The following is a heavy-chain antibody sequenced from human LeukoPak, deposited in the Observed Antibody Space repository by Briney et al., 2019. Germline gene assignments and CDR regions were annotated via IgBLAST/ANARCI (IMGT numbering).Heavy chain of an antibody. CDR1: GGSFSGYY. V-gene: IGHV4-34*01. CDR2: INHSGST. Sequence: ASETLSLTCAVYGGSFSGYYWSWIRQPPGKGLEWIGEINHSGSTNYNPPLKSRVTISVDTSKNQFSLKLSSVTAADTAVYYCARHHVYSSGWYNWFDPWGQGTLVTVSS. D-gene: IGHD6-19*01. J-gene: IGHJ5*02. CDR3: ARHHVYSSGWYNWFDP.